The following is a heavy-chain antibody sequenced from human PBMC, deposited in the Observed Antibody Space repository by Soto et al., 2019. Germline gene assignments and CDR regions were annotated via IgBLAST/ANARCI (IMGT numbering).Heavy chain of an antibody. J-gene: IGHJ4*02. CDR1: GFTFSSYA. CDR2: ISGSGGST. V-gene: IGHV3-23*01. CDR3: AKWFPPYSSSPGYYFDY. D-gene: IGHD6-6*01. Sequence: PGGSLRLSCAASGFTFSSYAMSWVRQAPGKGLEWVSAISGSGGSTYYADSVKGRFTISRDNSKNTLYLQMNSLRAEDTAVYYCAKWFPPYSSSPGYYFDYWGQGTLVTVSS.